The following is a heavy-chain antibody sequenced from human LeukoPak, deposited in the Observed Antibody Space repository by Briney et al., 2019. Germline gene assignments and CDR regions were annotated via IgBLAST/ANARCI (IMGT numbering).Heavy chain of an antibody. D-gene: IGHD4-11*01. CDR1: GGAFSSYA. Sequence: SVKVSCKASGGAFSSYAISWVRQAPGQGLEWMGGIIPIFATANYAQKFQGRVTITADKSTSTAYMELRSLRSDDTAVYYCAGLRQYYFDYWGQGTLVTVSS. CDR2: IIPIFATA. V-gene: IGHV1-69*06. J-gene: IGHJ4*02. CDR3: AGLRQYYFDY.